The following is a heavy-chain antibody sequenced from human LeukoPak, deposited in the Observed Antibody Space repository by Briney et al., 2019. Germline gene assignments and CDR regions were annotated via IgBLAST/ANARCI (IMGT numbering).Heavy chain of an antibody. J-gene: IGHJ4*02. CDR1: GYTLTGYY. CDR2: INPNSGGT. CDR3: ARDGLYCSGGSCYSGYFDY. V-gene: IGHV1-2*02. D-gene: IGHD2-15*01. Sequence: ASVRVSCTASGYTLTGYYMHWVRQAPGQGLEWMGWINPNSGGTNYAQKFQGRVTMTRDTSISTAYMELSRLRSDDTAVYYCARDGLYCSGGSCYSGYFDYWGQGTLVTVSS.